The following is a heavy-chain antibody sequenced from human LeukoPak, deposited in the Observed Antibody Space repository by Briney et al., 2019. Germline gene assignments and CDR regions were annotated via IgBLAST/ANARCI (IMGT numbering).Heavy chain of an antibody. J-gene: IGHJ4*02. CDR3: ARLGQGKEIGY. V-gene: IGHV1-2*06. CDR2: INPKRGGT. CDR1: GYTFTGYY. D-gene: IGHD3-16*01. Sequence: ASVKASCKASGYTFTGYYMHWVRQAPGQGLEWMGRINPKRGGTNYAQKFQGRVTMTRDTSISTDYMELSRLRSDDTAVYYCARLGQGKEIGYWGQGTLVTVSS.